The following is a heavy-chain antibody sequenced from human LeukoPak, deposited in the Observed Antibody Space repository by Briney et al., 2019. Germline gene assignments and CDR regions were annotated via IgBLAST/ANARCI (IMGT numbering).Heavy chain of an antibody. D-gene: IGHD3-22*01. CDR3: AKESRDYYDSSGLYDY. CDR1: AFTFSSYW. V-gene: IGHV3-7*03. J-gene: IGHJ4*02. CDR2: IKQDGSEK. Sequence: GGSLRLSCAASAFTFSSYWMSWVRQAPGKGLEWVANIKQDGSEKTYLDSVKGRFTISRDNAKNSLYLQMNSLRAEDTALYYCAKESRDYYDSSGLYDYWGQGTLVTVSS.